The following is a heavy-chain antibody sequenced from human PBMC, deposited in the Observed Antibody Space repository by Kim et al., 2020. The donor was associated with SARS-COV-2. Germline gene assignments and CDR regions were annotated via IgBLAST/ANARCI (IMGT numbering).Heavy chain of an antibody. J-gene: IGHJ4*02. CDR3: ARDRSGLGLFDS. Sequence: SETLSLTCSVSGASITTGGFSWTWIRQPPGKGLEWIGYIFSSGSTDYIPSLRGRVTLSIDGSRNQFSLRLTSVTAADTAVYFCARDRSGLGLFDSWGQGT. CDR2: IFSSGST. D-gene: IGHD3-9*01. CDR1: GASITTGGFS. V-gene: IGHV4-30-2*01.